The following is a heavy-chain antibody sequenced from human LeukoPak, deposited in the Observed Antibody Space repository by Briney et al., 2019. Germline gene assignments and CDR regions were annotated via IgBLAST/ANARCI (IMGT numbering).Heavy chain of an antibody. CDR2: ISGSSGST. V-gene: IGHV3-23*01. J-gene: IGHJ6*03. Sequence: GGSLRLSCAASGFTFSSYSMNWVRQAAGKGLEWVSAISGSSGSTYYADSVKGRFTISRDNSKNTLYLQMNSLRAEDTAVYYCAKTYSSSRAHYYYYYYMDVWGKGTTVTISS. CDR1: GFTFSSYS. CDR3: AKTYSSSRAHYYYYYYMDV. D-gene: IGHD6-13*01.